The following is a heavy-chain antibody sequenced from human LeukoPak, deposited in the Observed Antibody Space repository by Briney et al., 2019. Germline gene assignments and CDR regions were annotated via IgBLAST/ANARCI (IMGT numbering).Heavy chain of an antibody. Sequence: PSETLSLTCTVSGGSISSSSYYWGWIRQPPGKGLKWIGSISHSGSTYYNPSLKSRVTISVDTSKNQFFLKLSSLTAADTAVYYCARLRRSRLAEFDYWGQGTLVTVSS. J-gene: IGHJ4*02. CDR1: GGSISSSSYY. D-gene: IGHD3-3*02. CDR2: ISHSGST. V-gene: IGHV4-39*07. CDR3: ARLRRSRLAEFDY.